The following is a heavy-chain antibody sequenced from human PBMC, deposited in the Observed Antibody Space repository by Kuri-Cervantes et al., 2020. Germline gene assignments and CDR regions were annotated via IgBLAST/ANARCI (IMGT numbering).Heavy chain of an antibody. J-gene: IGHJ3*02. CDR3: ARGRGVKYDFWSGSHDDAFDI. CDR1: GGSFSDYY. V-gene: IGHV4-34*01. Sequence: SETLSLTCAVYGGSFSDYYWSWIRQPPGKGLEWIGEINHSGSTNCNLSLKSLVTISVDTPKNQFSLKLTSVTAADTAVYYCARGRGVKYDFWSGSHDDAFDIWGQGTMVTVSS. D-gene: IGHD3-3*01. CDR2: INHSGST.